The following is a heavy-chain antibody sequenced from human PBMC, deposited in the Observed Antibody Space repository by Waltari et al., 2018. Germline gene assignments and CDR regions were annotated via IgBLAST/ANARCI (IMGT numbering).Heavy chain of an antibody. CDR1: GGSISSGGYS. D-gene: IGHD3-3*01. CDR2: IYHSGST. CDR3: ASYDFWSGYFGH. J-gene: IGHJ4*02. Sequence: QLQLQESGSGLVKPSQTLSLTCAVSGGSISSGGYSWSWIRQPTGKGLEWIGYIYHSGSTSYNPSLKSRVTISVDRSKNQFSLKLSSVTAADTALYYCASYDFWSGYFGHWGQGTLVTVSS. V-gene: IGHV4-30-2*01.